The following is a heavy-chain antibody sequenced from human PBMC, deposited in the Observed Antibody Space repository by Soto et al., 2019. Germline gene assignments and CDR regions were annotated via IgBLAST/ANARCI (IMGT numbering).Heavy chain of an antibody. V-gene: IGHV3-9*01. D-gene: IGHD1-26*01. CDR3: AKGRGSYYWDYFDY. J-gene: IGHJ4*02. CDR1: GFTFDDYA. Sequence: PGGSLRLSCAASGFTFDDYAMHWVRQAPGKGLEWVSGISWNSGSIGYADSVKGRFTISRDNAKNSLYLQMNSLRAEDTALYYCAKGRGSYYWDYFDYWGQGTLVTVSS. CDR2: ISWNSGSI.